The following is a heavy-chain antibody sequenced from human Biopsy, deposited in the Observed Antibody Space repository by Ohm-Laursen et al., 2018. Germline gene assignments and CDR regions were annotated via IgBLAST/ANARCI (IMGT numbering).Heavy chain of an antibody. V-gene: IGHV3-30*18. Sequence: SLRLSCAASGFRFSSYGMHWVRQAPGKGLGWVAVISDDGRNKYYIDSVRGRFTISRDNSKNTLYLQMNNLRAEDTAVFYCAKDLRNNNWGVENWGQGTWSPSPQ. CDR1: GFRFSSYG. CDR3: AKDLRNNNWGVEN. J-gene: IGHJ4*02. D-gene: IGHD7-27*01. CDR2: ISDDGRNK.